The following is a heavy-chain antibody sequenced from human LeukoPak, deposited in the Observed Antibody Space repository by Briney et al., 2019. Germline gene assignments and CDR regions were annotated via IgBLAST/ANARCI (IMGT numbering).Heavy chain of an antibody. CDR2: INPNSGGT. CDR3: ARGGYSSSWYATYYYYGMDV. D-gene: IGHD6-13*01. Sequence: ASVKVSCKASGYTFTGYYMHWVRQAPGQGLEWMGWINPNSGGTNYAQKFQGRVTMTRDTSISTAYMELSRLRSDDTAVYYCARGGYSSSWYATYYYYGMDVRGQGTTVTVSS. J-gene: IGHJ6*02. V-gene: IGHV1-2*02. CDR1: GYTFTGYY.